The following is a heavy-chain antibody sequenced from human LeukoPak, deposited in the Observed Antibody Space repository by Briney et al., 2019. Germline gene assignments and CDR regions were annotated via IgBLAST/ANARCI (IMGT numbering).Heavy chain of an antibody. CDR2: ITYSGST. Sequence: SETLSLTCAVYGGSFGGYYWTWIRQPPGKELEWIGEITYSGSTNYNPSLKSRVTISVDTSKNQFSLNLSSVTAADTAVYYCAREVAYYDFWSGYRADAFDIWGQGTMVTVSS. J-gene: IGHJ3*02. CDR1: GGSFGGYY. D-gene: IGHD3-3*01. V-gene: IGHV4-34*01. CDR3: AREVAYYDFWSGYRADAFDI.